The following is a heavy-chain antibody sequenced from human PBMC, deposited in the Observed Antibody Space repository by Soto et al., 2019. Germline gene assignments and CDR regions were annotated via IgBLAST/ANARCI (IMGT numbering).Heavy chain of an antibody. CDR1: GFTFNTYA. D-gene: IGHD2-2*03. Sequence: GGSLRLSCAASGFTFNTYAMSWVRQAPGKGPEWVSAVSGGGGSTYYADSVKGRFTISRDNSKNTLYLQMSSLRADDTAVYYCAKDLGSCSSTSCYFDYWGQGALVTVSS. CDR2: VSGGGGST. V-gene: IGHV3-23*01. CDR3: AKDLGSCSSTSCYFDY. J-gene: IGHJ4*02.